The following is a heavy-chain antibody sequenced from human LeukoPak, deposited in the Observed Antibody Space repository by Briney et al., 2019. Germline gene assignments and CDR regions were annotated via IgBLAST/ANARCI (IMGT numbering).Heavy chain of an antibody. V-gene: IGHV1-46*01. CDR2: INPSGGST. Sequence: GASVKVSCKASGYIFTSYFMHWVRQAPGQGLEWMGLINPSGGSTRYAQKFQGRVTMTRDMSTSTVYMELSSLRSEDTAVYHCARALPHRRLMDTTMEQHWFDPWGQGTLVTVSS. J-gene: IGHJ5*02. D-gene: IGHD5-18*01. CDR3: ARALPHRRLMDTTMEQHWFDP. CDR1: GYIFTSYF.